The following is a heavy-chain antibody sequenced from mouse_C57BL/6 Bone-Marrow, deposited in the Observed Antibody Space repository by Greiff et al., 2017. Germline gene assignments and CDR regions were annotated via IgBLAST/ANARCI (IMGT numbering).Heavy chain of an antibody. CDR3: ATYYYGSSSYAMDY. Sequence: VQLQQPGAELVKPGASVKVSCKASGYTFTSYWMHWVKQRPGQGLEWIGRIHPADSDTNYNQKFKGKATLTVDKSYSTAYMQLSSLTSGDSAVYYCATYYYGSSSYAMDYWGQGTSVTVSS. CDR1: GYTFTSYW. J-gene: IGHJ4*01. D-gene: IGHD1-1*01. CDR2: IHPADSDT. V-gene: IGHV1-74*01.